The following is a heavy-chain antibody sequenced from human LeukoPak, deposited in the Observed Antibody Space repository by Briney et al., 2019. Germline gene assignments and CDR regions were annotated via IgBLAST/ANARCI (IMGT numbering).Heavy chain of an antibody. CDR3: AKVSAYGDLIIQH. CDR2: ISGSGGST. V-gene: IGHV3-23*01. Sequence: QPGGSLRLSCAASGFTFSSYAMSWVRQAPGKGLEWVSAISGSGGSTYYADSVKGRFTISRGNSKNTLYLQMNSLRAEDTAVYYCAKVSAYGDLIIQHWGQGTLVTVSS. J-gene: IGHJ1*01. D-gene: IGHD4-17*01. CDR1: GFTFSSYA.